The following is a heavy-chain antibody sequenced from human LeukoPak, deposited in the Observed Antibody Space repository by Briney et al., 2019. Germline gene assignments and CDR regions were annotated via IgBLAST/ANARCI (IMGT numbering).Heavy chain of an antibody. CDR3: ARHGSGSMYGYSDY. CDR2: IYYTGST. CDR1: GGSISSSSYY. Sequence: SETLSLTCTVSGGSISSSSYYWGWIRQPPGKGLEWIGSIYYTGSTFYKSSLKSRVTISVDTSKNQFSLKLSSLTAADTAVYYCARHGSGSMYGYSDYWGQGTLVTVSS. D-gene: IGHD5-18*01. V-gene: IGHV4-39*01. J-gene: IGHJ4*02.